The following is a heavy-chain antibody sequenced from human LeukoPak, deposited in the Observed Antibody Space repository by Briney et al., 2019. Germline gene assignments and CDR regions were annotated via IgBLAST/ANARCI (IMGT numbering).Heavy chain of an antibody. CDR3: AGPVAGSGQGWLEL. CDR1: GGSISSYY. Sequence: SETLSLTCTVSGGSISSYYWSWIRQPAGKGLEWIGRIYTSGSTNYNPSLKSRVTMSVDTSKNQFSLKLSSVTAADTAVYYCAGPVAGSGQGWLELWGQGTVVSVFS. V-gene: IGHV4-4*07. J-gene: IGHJ5*02. D-gene: IGHD6-19*01. CDR2: IYTSGST.